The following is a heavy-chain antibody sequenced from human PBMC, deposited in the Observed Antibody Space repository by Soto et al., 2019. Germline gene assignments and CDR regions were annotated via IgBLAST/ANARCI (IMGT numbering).Heavy chain of an antibody. CDR3: AKIGPLKIAAAGTGTKFFDY. CDR1: GFTFSSYA. J-gene: IGHJ4*02. CDR2: ISGSGGST. Sequence: PGGSLRLSCAASGFTFSSYAMSWVRQAPGKGLECVSAISGSGGSTYYADSVKGRFTISRDNSKNTLYLQMNSLRAEDTAVYYCAKIGPLKIAAAGTGTKFFDYWGQGTLVTVSS. D-gene: IGHD6-13*01. V-gene: IGHV3-23*01.